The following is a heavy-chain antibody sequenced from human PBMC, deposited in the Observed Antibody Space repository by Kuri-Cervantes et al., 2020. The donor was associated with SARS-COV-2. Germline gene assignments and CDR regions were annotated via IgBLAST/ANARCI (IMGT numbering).Heavy chain of an antibody. CDR2: IKQDGSEK. D-gene: IGHD3-3*01. CDR3: ARDGALAIFGVVISDYYYYGMDV. V-gene: IGHV3-7*01. Sequence: GESLKISCSVSGDSISGYYWNWIRQPPGKGLEWVANIKQDGSEKYYVDSVKGRFTISRDNAKNSLYLQMNSLRDEDTAVYYCARDGALAIFGVVISDYYYYGMDVWGQGTTVTVSS. CDR1: GDSISGYY. J-gene: IGHJ6*02.